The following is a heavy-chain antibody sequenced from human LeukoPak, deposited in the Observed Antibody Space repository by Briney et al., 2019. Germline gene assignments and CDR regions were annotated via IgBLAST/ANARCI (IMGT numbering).Heavy chain of an antibody. CDR1: GFTFGDYA. J-gene: IGHJ4*02. Sequence: PGGSLRLSCAASGFTFGDYAMHWVRQAPGRAPEWVSLINDDGTNTYYADSVKGRLTISRDNGKNSLFLQMDGLRTEDTALYFCARGNTTFYDVWTGYYWFGGYFDFWGQGTQVTVSS. D-gene: IGHD3-3*01. CDR2: INDDGTNT. V-gene: IGHV3-43*02. CDR3: ARGNTTFYDVWTGYYWFGGYFDF.